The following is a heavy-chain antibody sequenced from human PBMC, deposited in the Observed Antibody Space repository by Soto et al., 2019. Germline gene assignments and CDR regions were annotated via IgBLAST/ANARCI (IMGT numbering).Heavy chain of an antibody. V-gene: IGHV4-61*01. Sequence: QVQLQESGPGLVKPSETLSLTCTVSGGSVSSGSYSWSWIRQPPGKGLEWIGYIYYSGSTNYNPSLKSRVTISVDTSKNQFSLKLSSVTAADTAVYYCARGGTVWNDERSFDYWGQGTLVTVSS. J-gene: IGHJ4*02. CDR3: ARGGTVWNDERSFDY. CDR2: IYYSGST. D-gene: IGHD1-1*01. CDR1: GGSVSSGSYS.